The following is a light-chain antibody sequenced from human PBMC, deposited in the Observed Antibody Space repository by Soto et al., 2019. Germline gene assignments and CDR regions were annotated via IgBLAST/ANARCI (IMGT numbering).Light chain of an antibody. CDR1: QSINNW. CDR3: QQYECFPRK. J-gene: IGKJ1*01. V-gene: IGKV1-5*03. Sequence: DIQMTQSPSTLSASVGDRVTITCRASQSINNWLAWYQQKPGKAPKLFIFKASTLESGVPSRFSGSGSGTEITLSISSLQPDDFATYFCQQYECFPRKFGQGTKVEIK. CDR2: KAS.